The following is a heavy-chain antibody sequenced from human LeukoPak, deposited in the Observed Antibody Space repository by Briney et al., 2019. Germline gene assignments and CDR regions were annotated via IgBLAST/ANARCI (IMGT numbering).Heavy chain of an antibody. D-gene: IGHD4-23*01. CDR2: LSGRSSTI. CDR3: ARGGRNGRNRHFDY. Sequence: GGSLRLSCAASGFTFSDYSMNWVRQAPGKGLGWVSYLSGRSSTIYYADSVKGRFTISRDNAKNSLYLQMNSLRAEDTAVYYCARGGRNGRNRHFDYWGQGTLVTVSS. CDR1: GFTFSDYS. J-gene: IGHJ4*02. V-gene: IGHV3-48*01.